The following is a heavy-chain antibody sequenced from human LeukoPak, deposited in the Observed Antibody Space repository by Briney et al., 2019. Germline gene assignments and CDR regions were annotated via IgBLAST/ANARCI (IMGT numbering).Heavy chain of an antibody. Sequence: GGSLRLSCAASEFTFSSYTINWVRQAPGKGLEWVSSISSTSTYISYADSVKGRFTISRDNAKNSLYLQMNSLRAEDTAVYYCARGGGNFDYWDQGTLVTVSS. V-gene: IGHV3-21*01. CDR3: ARGGGNFDY. CDR1: EFTFSSYT. D-gene: IGHD2-15*01. J-gene: IGHJ4*02. CDR2: ISSTSTYI.